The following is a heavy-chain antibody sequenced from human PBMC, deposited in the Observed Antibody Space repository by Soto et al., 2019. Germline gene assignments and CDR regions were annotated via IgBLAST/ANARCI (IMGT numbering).Heavy chain of an antibody. Sequence: QLQLQESGSGLVKPSQTLSLTCAVSGGSISSGGYSWSWIRQPPGKGLEGIGYIYHSGRIYYNPSLKSRVTLPVDRSKNQFSLKLSSVTAADTALYYCARVPDYWGQGTLVTVAS. J-gene: IGHJ4*02. V-gene: IGHV4-30-2*01. CDR1: GGSISSGGYS. CDR3: ARVPDY. CDR2: IYHSGRI.